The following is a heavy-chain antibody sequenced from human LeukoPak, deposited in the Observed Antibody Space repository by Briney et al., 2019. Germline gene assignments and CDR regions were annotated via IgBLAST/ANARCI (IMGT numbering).Heavy chain of an antibody. CDR2: VRTKFFGATT. V-gene: IGHV3-49*04. D-gene: IGHD5-12*01. CDR3: IRLGGSGHDRFDA. J-gene: IGHJ4*02. Sequence: PGGSLRLSCRSSGFSFEDFAMGWVRQAPGKGLEWLGFVRTKFFGATTQYAPSVKGRFTMSRDDSNSIAYLQMNSLRTEDTAVFFCIRLGGSGHDRFDAWGQGTLVTVSS. CDR1: GFSFEDFA.